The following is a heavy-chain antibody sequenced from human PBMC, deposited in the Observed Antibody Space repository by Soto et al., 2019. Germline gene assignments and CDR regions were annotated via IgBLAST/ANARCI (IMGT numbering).Heavy chain of an antibody. J-gene: IGHJ5*02. D-gene: IGHD2-2*01. CDR1: GYTFTSYD. CDR3: ARLKQAYAVA. CDR2: MNRDSGNT. V-gene: IGHV1-8*01. Sequence: QVQLVQAGAEGKKPGASVKVSCKASGYTFTSYDINWVRLATGQGLERMGWMNRDSGNTAYAQKFQGRVTMTRNTSISTAYMELSSLRAEATAVYYCARLKQAYAVAWGQGTLVTVSS.